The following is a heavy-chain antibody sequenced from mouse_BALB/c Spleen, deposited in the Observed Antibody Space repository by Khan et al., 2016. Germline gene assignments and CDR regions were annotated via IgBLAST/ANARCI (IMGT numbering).Heavy chain of an antibody. Sequence: QVQLQQSGAELARPGPSVTLSCNVSGYTFTSYWMQWVNQRLGQGLEWLGAIYTDDGDTRYTQTFKGKATLTADKSNSTVYMQLSSLASEDSAVYYCARRAARATGFAYWGQGTLVTVSA. J-gene: IGHJ3*01. CDR3: ARRAARATGFAY. D-gene: IGHD3-1*01. CDR1: GYTFTSYW. CDR2: IYTDDGDT. V-gene: IGHV1-87*01.